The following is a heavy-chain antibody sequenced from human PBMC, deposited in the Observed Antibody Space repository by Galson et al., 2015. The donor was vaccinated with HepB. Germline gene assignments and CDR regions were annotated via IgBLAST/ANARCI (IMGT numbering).Heavy chain of an antibody. D-gene: IGHD6-19*01. Sequence: SLRLSCAASGFAFSPYSINWVRQAPGKGLEWVSYINSIRTTYYADSVKDRFTISRDNAKNSVFLQMNSLRDEDTAVYFCARSVEGRFDYWGQGTLVTAS. CDR2: INSIRTT. CDR1: GFAFSPYS. CDR3: ARSVEGRFDY. J-gene: IGHJ4*02. V-gene: IGHV3-48*02.